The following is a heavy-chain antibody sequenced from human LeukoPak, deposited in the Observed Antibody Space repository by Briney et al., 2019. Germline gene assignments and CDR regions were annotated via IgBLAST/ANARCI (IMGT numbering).Heavy chain of an antibody. V-gene: IGHV1-18*01. Sequence: ASVKVSCKASGYTFISYGINGVRQAPGQGLEWMGWISAYNGNTNYAQKLQGRVTMTTDTSTTTAYMELRSLRSDDTAVYYCGRGGPGAYSSGWYWFDPWGQGTLVTVSS. CDR1: GYTFISYG. CDR3: GRGGPGAYSSGWYWFDP. CDR2: ISAYNGNT. J-gene: IGHJ5*02. D-gene: IGHD6-19*01.